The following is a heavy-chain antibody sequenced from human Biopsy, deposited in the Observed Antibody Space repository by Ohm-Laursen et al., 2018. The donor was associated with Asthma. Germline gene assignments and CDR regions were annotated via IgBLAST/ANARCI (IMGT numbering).Heavy chain of an antibody. CDR3: ARGISRVTGLFDHFDS. CDR1: GGSITSSSYY. J-gene: IGHJ4*02. V-gene: IGHV4-39*07. Sequence: SDTLSLTCTVSGGSITSSSYYWGWIRQPPGKGMEWIGSMYHSGSPYYHPSLKSRATISVDTSKNQLSLKMSSVTAADAAVYYCARGISRVTGLFDHFDSWGQGTLVTVSS. D-gene: IGHD2-21*02. CDR2: MYHSGSP.